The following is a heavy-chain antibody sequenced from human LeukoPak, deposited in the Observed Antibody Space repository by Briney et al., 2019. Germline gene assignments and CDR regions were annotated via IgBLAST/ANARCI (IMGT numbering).Heavy chain of an antibody. CDR3: ARNPTIRVDYYYYGMDV. Sequence: SETLSLACTVSGGSISSGGYYWSWIRQHPGKGLEWIGYIYYSGSTYYNPSLKSRVTISVDTPKNQFSLKLSSVTAADTAVYYCARNPTIRVDYYYYGMDVWGQGTTVTVSS. CDR1: GGSISSGGYY. J-gene: IGHJ6*02. V-gene: IGHV4-31*03. D-gene: IGHD3-3*01. CDR2: IYYSGST.